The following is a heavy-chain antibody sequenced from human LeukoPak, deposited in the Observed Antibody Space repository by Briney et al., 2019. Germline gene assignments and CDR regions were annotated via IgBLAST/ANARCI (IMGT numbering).Heavy chain of an antibody. CDR2: ISCSSSNI. D-gene: IGHD1-26*01. CDR3: ARGPPGYGRYSSWPYYFDY. J-gene: IGHJ4*02. CDR1: GFTFSSYE. Sequence: PGGSLRLSCAASGFTFSSYEMNWVRQAPGKGLEWVSYISCSSSNIYYADSVKGRYTISRDNAKNSLYLQMNSLRAEDTAVYYCARGPPGYGRYSSWPYYFDYWGQGTLVTVSS. V-gene: IGHV3-48*03.